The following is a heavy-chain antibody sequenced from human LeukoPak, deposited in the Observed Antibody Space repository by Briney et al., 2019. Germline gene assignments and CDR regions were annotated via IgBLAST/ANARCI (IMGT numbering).Heavy chain of an antibody. D-gene: IGHD2-15*01. J-gene: IGHJ4*02. CDR3: AREGSYCVGGDCYSFDF. V-gene: IGHV1-2*02. CDR1: GYRFISNY. CDR2: MHPGNGNT. Sequence: ASVQVSCKASGYRFISNYIQWVRQAPGLGPEWIGWMHPGNGNTRYAEKFQGRVTTTRDTSINTAYMDLSSLRSDDTAVYYCAREGSYCVGGDCYSFDFWGQGTQITVSS.